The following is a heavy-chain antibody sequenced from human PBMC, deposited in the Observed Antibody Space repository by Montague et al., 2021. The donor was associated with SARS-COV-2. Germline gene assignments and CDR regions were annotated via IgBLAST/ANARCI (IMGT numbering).Heavy chain of an antibody. D-gene: IGHD3-9*01. J-gene: IGHJ6*02. CDR2: IYSDESHT. CDR3: ASQDYDTLTGFRYHYYGMDV. Sequence: SLRLSCXASGVNFRSYVMSWVRQVPGKGLEWVSGIYSDESHTNYXDSVKGRFTISRDNSKNMVYLEMSHLRAEDTAVYYCASQDYDTLTGFRYHYYGMDVWGQGTTVTVSS. CDR1: GVNFRSYV. V-gene: IGHV3-23*03.